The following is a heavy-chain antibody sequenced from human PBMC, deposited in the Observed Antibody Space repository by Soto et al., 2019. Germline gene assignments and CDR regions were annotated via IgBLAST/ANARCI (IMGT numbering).Heavy chain of an antibody. D-gene: IGHD6-13*01. CDR2: ISAYNGNT. J-gene: IGHJ6*02. CDR3: ARVITGYSSSFYGMDV. Sequence: GASVKVSCKASGYAFTSYGISWVRQAPGQGLEWMGWISAYNGNTNYAQKLQGRVTMTTDTSTSTAYMELRSLRPDDTAVYYCARVITGYSSSFYGMDVWGQGTTVTVSS. V-gene: IGHV1-18*04. CDR1: GYAFTSYG.